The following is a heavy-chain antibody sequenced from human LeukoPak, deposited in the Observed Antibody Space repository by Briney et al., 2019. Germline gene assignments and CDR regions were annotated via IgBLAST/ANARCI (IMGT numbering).Heavy chain of an antibody. CDR3: ARDRFIWFGESIYFDY. J-gene: IGHJ4*02. CDR1: GYTFTTYG. CDR2: ISAYNGNT. D-gene: IGHD3-10*01. Sequence: ASVKVSCKASGYTFTTYGFSWVRQPPGQGLGGRGWISAYNGNTNYAQKLQGRVTMTTDTSTSTAYMELRSLRSDDTAVYYCARDRFIWFGESIYFDYWGQGTLVTVSS. V-gene: IGHV1-18*01.